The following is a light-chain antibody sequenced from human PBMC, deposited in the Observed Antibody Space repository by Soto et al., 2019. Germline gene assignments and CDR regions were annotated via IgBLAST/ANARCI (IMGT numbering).Light chain of an antibody. V-gene: IGLV2-14*01. J-gene: IGLJ2*01. CDR2: DVS. CDR1: SSDVGGYNY. CDR3: SSYTSSSTLV. Sequence: QSALTQPASVSGSPGQSITISCTGTSSDVGGYNYVSWYQQHPGKAPKLMIYDVSNRPSGVSNRFSGFKSGNTASPTISGLPAEDEAYYYCSSYTSSSTLVFGGGTKVTVL.